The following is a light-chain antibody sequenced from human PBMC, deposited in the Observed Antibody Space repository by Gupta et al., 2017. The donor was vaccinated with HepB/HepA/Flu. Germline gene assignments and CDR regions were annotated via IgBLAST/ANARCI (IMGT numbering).Light chain of an antibody. CDR2: EVN. J-gene: IGLJ2*01. CDR3: CSYVDTTTFVI. V-gene: IGLV2-23*02. Sequence: ALTQPASVSGSPEQSITISCTGTSNDVGSYNLVSWYQQHPRKAPKLIIYEVNKRPSGVSTRFSGSRSGNTASLTISGLQAEDEADYYCCSYVDTTTFVIFGGGTKLTVL. CDR1: SNDVGSYNL.